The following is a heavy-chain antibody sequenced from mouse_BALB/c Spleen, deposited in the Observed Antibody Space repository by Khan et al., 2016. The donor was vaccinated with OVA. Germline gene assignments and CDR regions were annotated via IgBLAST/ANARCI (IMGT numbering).Heavy chain of an antibody. CDR1: GYTFTSYV. J-gene: IGHJ3*01. CDR2: INPYNDGT. V-gene: IGHV1S136*01. Sequence: VQLQQSGPELVKPGASVKMSCKASGYTFTSYVMNWVKQKPGQGLEWIGYINPYNDGTKYNEKFKGKATLTSDKSSSTAYIELSSLTSEDSAVYYCARRLIYYGYDAGFAYWGQGTLVTVSA. D-gene: IGHD2-2*01. CDR3: ARRLIYYGYDAGFAY.